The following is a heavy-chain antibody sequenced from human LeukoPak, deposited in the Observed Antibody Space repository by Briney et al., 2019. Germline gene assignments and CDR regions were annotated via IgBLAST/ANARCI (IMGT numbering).Heavy chain of an antibody. D-gene: IGHD3-22*01. CDR3: ARDSLNYYDSSGYYYSITYFDY. CDR2: ISYDGSNK. J-gene: IGHJ4*02. Sequence: PGGSLRLSCAASGFTFSSYAMHWVRRAPGKGLVWVAVISYDGSNKYYTDSVKGRFTISRDNSKNTMYLQMNSLRAEDTAVYYCARDSLNYYDSSGYYYSITYFDYWGQGTLVTVSS. V-gene: IGHV3-30*14. CDR1: GFTFSSYA.